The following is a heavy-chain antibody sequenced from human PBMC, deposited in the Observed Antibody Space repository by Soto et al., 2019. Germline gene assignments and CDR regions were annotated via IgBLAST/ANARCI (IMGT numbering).Heavy chain of an antibody. CDR2: ISGSGGHT. CDR3: AKFLMTTVLWNNFDY. D-gene: IGHD4-17*01. CDR1: GFTFSSYA. V-gene: IGHV3-23*01. J-gene: IGHJ4*02. Sequence: EVQLLESGGGLVQPGGSLRLSCVASGFTFSSYAMSWVRQAPGKGLEWVSGISGSGGHTYYADSVKGRFTISRDNSKNTLYLQMNSMRAEDTAVYYCAKFLMTTVLWNNFDYWGQGTLVAVSS.